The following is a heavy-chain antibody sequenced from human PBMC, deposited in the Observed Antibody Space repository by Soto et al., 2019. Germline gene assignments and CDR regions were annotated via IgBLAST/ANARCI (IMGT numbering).Heavy chain of an antibody. CDR3: ARISVDVPE. V-gene: IGHV1-2*02. CDR2: IDPKSGGT. J-gene: IGHJ4*02. D-gene: IGHD3-9*01. Sequence: QLVQSRAEVKKPGASVKVSCKTSGPTFIAYYIHWVRQAPGQGLEWMGWIDPKSGGTTYEQKFLGRVTMTRDTSINTAYMALNTLTSDDTALYYCARISVDVPEWGQGTLITVSS. CDR1: GPTFIAYY.